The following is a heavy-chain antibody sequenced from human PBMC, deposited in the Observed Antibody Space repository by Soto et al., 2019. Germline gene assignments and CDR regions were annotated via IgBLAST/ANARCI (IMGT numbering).Heavy chain of an antibody. Sequence: EVQLLESGGGLVQPGGSLRLSCAASGFTFSSYAMSWVRQAPGKGLEWVSAIGGSGGSTYYADSVKGRFTISRDNSKNTLYLQMNSLRAEDTAVYYCAKDYVSRRGGGYFDYWGQGTLVTVSS. CDR3: AKDYVSRRGGGYFDY. CDR1: GFTFSSYA. J-gene: IGHJ4*02. V-gene: IGHV3-23*01. CDR2: IGGSGGST. D-gene: IGHD3-16*01.